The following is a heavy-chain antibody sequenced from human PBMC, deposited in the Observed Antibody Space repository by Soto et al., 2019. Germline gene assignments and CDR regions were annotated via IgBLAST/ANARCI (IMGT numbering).Heavy chain of an antibody. Sequence: SKTLSLTCTVSGGRISSYNRSWIRQPPGKGLEWIGYIYYSWSTNYNPSLKSRVTISVDTSKNQFSLKLSSVTAADTAVYYCARDGTVADGGMDVWGQGTTVTVSS. CDR3: ARDGTVADGGMDV. CDR2: IYYSWST. J-gene: IGHJ6*02. V-gene: IGHV4-59*01. CDR1: GGRISSYN. D-gene: IGHD2-8*02.